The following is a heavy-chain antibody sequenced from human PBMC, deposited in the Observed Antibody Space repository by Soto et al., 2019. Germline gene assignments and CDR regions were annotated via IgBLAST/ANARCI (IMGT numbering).Heavy chain of an antibody. J-gene: IGHJ4*02. V-gene: IGHV3-74*01. CDR2: IDSDGSRI. CDR3: VRTSLVVAVATREDF. Sequence: EVQLVESVGGLVQPGESLRLSCAASGFTFSNYWMHWVRQAPGKGLVWVSRIDSDGSRITYADFVKGRFTISRDNAKNTVYQHMNSLTAEDTAVYYCVRTSLVVAVATREDFWGQGTLVTVSS. CDR1: GFTFSNYW. D-gene: IGHD2-15*01.